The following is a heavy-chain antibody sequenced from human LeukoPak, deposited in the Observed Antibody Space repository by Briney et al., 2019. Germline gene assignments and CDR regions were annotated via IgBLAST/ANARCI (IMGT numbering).Heavy chain of an antibody. D-gene: IGHD3-22*01. CDR2: IYYSGST. CDR1: GGSISSSSYY. CDR3: ARQIDDYYDTSGYWK. V-gene: IGHV4-39*01. Sequence: SGTLSLTCTVSGGSISSSSYYWGWIRQPPGKGLEWIRSIYYSGSTNYNPSLKSRVTISIDTSKNQFSLKLSSVTAADTAVYYCARQIDDYYDTSGYWKWGQGTLVTVSS. J-gene: IGHJ4*02.